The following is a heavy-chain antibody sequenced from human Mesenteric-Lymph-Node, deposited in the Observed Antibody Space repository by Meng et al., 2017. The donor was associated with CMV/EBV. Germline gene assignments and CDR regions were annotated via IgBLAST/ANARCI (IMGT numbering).Heavy chain of an antibody. Sequence: GGSLRLSCAASGFTFSNAWMSWVRQAPGKGLEWVSSISSSSSYIYYADSVKGRFTISRDNAKNSLYLQMNSLRAEDTAVYYCARVASSGYYYETYYFDYWGQGTLVTVSS. J-gene: IGHJ4*02. D-gene: IGHD3-22*01. CDR3: ARVASSGYYYETYYFDY. CDR1: GFTFSNAW. V-gene: IGHV3-21*01. CDR2: ISSSSSYI.